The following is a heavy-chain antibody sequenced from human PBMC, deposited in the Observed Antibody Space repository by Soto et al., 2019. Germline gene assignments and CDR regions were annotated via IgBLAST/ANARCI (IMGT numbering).Heavy chain of an antibody. V-gene: IGHV1-69*02. D-gene: IGHD6-13*01. CDR1: GGTFSSYT. J-gene: IGHJ4*02. CDR3: ARKSGQLIAAAGTWYFDY. Sequence: GASVKVSCKASGGTFSSYTISWVRQAPGQGLEWMGRIIPILGIANYAQKFQGRVTITADKSTSTAYMELSSLRSEDTAVYHCARKSGQLIAAAGTWYFDYWGQGTLVTVSS. CDR2: IIPILGIA.